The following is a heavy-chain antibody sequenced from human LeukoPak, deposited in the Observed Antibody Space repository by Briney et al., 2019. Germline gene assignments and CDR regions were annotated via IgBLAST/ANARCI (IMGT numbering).Heavy chain of an antibody. Sequence: SVKVSCKASGRTFSTYAISWARQAPGQGLEWMGRIIPVLNTPNYAHNFQDRVTITADRSTSTAYMELSSLTSEDTAVYYCARDSGSNYGLAFWGQGTLVIVSS. J-gene: IGHJ4*02. V-gene: IGHV1-69*04. D-gene: IGHD5-18*01. CDR2: IIPVLNTP. CDR1: GRTFSTYA. CDR3: ARDSGSNYGLAF.